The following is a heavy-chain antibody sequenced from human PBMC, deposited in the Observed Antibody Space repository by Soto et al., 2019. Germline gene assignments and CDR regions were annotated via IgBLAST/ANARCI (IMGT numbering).Heavy chain of an antibody. CDR2: IYYSGST. D-gene: IGHD5-18*01. CDR3: ARATGMVDTAMVTNPTFDY. V-gene: IGHV4-31*03. J-gene: IGHJ4*02. Sequence: PSETLSLTCTVSGGSISSGGYYWSWIRHHPGKGLEWIGYIYYSGSTYYNPSLKSRVTISVDTSKNQFSLKLSSVTAADTAVYYCARATGMVDTAMVTNPTFDYWGQGTLVTVSS. CDR1: GGSISSGGYY.